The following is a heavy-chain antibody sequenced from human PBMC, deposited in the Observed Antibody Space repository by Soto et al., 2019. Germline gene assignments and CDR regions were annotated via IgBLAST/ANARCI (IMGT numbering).Heavy chain of an antibody. J-gene: IGHJ4*02. CDR1: GYTFTNYG. CDR3: ARDAAAGLNDC. CDR2: INAYNGNT. Sequence: QVQLVQSGAEVKKPGASVKVSCKASGYTFTNYGISWVRQAPGQGLEWMGWINAYNGNTKSAQKLQGRXTXTXXKSTSTAYMELRSLRSDDTAVYYCARDAAAGLNDCWGQGTLVTVSS. D-gene: IGHD6-13*01. V-gene: IGHV1-18*01.